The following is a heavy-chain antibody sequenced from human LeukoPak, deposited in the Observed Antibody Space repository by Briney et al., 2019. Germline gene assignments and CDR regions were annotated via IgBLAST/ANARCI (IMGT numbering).Heavy chain of an antibody. V-gene: IGHV1-58*01. CDR3: AAGVDILTGKYASRFEA. CDR2: IVVGSGNT. CDR1: GFTFTSSA. Sequence: SVKVSCKASGFTFTSSAVQWVRQARGQRLEWIGWIVVGSGNTNYAQKFQERVTITRDMSTSTAYMELSSLRSEDTAVYYCAAGVDILTGKYASRFEAWGQGTLVTVSS. J-gene: IGHJ5*02. D-gene: IGHD3-9*01.